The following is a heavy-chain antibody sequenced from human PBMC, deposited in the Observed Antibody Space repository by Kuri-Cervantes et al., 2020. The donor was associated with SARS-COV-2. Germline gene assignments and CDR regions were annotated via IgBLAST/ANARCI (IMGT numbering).Heavy chain of an antibody. J-gene: IGHJ6*02. Sequence: GGSLRLSCAASGFTFSSYAMGWVRQAPGKGLEWVSAISGSGGSTYYADSVKGRFTISRDNSKNTLYLQMNSLRAEDTAVYYCAKDWRQRITMVRGVNYGMDVWGQGTTVTVSS. V-gene: IGHV3-23*01. CDR3: AKDWRQRITMVRGVNYGMDV. CDR1: GFTFSSYA. D-gene: IGHD3-10*01. CDR2: ISGSGGST.